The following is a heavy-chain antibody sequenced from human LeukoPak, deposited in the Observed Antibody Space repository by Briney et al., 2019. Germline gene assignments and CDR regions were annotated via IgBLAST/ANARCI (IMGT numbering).Heavy chain of an antibody. Sequence: ASVKVSCKASGYTFTSYYMHWVRQAPGQGLEWMGIINPSGGSTSYAQKFQGRVTMTRDMSTGTVYMELSSLRSEDTAVYYCARGYDSSGCASPMGYWGQGTLVTVSS. CDR2: INPSGGST. CDR1: GYTFTSYY. D-gene: IGHD3-22*01. CDR3: ARGYDSSGCASPMGY. J-gene: IGHJ4*02. V-gene: IGHV1-46*01.